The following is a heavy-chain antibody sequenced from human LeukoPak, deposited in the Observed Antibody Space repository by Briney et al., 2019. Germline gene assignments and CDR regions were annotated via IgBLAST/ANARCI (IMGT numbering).Heavy chain of an antibody. J-gene: IGHJ5*02. CDR2: INHSGST. Sequence: PSETLSLTCAVYGGSFRGYYWRWIRQPPGKGLEWIGEINHSGSTNYNPSLKSRVTISVDTSKNQFSLNLSSVTAADRAVYYCARGILIGQAYVWGSYRLNWFDPWGQGTLVTVSS. CDR1: GGSFRGYY. D-gene: IGHD3-16*02. CDR3: ARGILIGQAYVWGSYRLNWFDP. V-gene: IGHV4-34*01.